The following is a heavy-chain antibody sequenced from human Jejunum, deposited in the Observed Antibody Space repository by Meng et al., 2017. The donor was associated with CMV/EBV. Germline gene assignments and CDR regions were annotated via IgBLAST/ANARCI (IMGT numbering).Heavy chain of an antibody. J-gene: IGHJ4*02. Sequence: QITLKESGPTLVKPTQTLTLTCSFSGFSPSTSGEGVGWIRQPPGKALEWLALIYRGDDKRYSPSLNSRLTIAKDTSKNEVVLTLTNMGPIDTGTYYCAHFVGGYYPSRPDYWGQGTLVTVDS. D-gene: IGHD1-26*01. CDR2: IYRGDDK. CDR1: GFSPSTSGEG. CDR3: AHFVGGYYPSRPDY. V-gene: IGHV2-5*02.